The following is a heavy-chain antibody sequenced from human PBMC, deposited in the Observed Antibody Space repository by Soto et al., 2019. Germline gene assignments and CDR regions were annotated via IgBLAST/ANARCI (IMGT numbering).Heavy chain of an antibody. CDR3: ARDRQLGYFDY. V-gene: IGHV3-30-3*01. CDR1: GFTFSSSA. Sequence: PGGSLRLSCAASGFTFSSSAMHWVRQAPGKGLEWVAVISHDGSNKYYADSVKGRFTISRDNSKNTLYLQMNSLRAEDTAVYYCARDRQLGYFDYWGQGTLATVSS. CDR2: ISHDGSNK. J-gene: IGHJ4*02. D-gene: IGHD2-2*01.